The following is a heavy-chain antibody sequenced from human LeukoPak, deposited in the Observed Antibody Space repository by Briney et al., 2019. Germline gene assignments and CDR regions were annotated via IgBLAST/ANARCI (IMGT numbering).Heavy chain of an antibody. CDR3: ARERSSDAFDI. Sequence: SETLSLTCTVSGGSISSTTYYWGWIRQPPGKGLEYIGSIFYSGSTYYNPSLKSRVTISVDTSKNQFSLKVTSVTAADTAVYYCARERSSDAFDIWGQGTMVTVSS. V-gene: IGHV4-39*07. J-gene: IGHJ3*02. CDR2: IFYSGST. D-gene: IGHD3-16*01. CDR1: GGSISSTTYY.